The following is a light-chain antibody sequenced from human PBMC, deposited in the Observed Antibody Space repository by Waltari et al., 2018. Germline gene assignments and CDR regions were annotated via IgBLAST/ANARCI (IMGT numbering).Light chain of an antibody. CDR3: QTGGHGTWV. Sequence: QLVLTQSPSASASLGASVKLPCTLSSGHSSNVIAWHQQQPEKGPRYLMKVNSDDSHSKGDDIPDRFSGSCSGAERYLTSSSLQSEDEADYYCQTGGHGTWVFGGGTKLTVL. J-gene: IGLJ3*02. V-gene: IGLV4-69*01. CDR1: SGHSSNV. CDR2: VNSDDSH.